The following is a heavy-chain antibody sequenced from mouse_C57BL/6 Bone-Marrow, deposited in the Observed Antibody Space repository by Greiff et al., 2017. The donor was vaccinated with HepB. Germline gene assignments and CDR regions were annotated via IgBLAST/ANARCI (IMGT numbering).Heavy chain of an antibody. CDR3: ARSGGYFDY. J-gene: IGHJ2*01. CDR2: ILPGSGST. CDR1: GYTFTGYW. V-gene: IGHV1-9*01. Sequence: VQLQQSGAELMKPGASVKLSCKATGYTFTGYWIEWVKQRPGHGLEWIGEILPGSGSTNYNAKFKGKATFTADTSSNTAYMQLSSLTTEDSAIYYCARSGGYFDYWGQGTTLTVSS.